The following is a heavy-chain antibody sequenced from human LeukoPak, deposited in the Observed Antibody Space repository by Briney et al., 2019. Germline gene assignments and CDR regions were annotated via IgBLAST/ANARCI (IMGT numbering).Heavy chain of an antibody. J-gene: IGHJ4*02. CDR2: IRYDGSNK. CDR1: GFTFSSYG. CDR3: AKECGGDCYSRHFDY. V-gene: IGHV3-30*02. Sequence: GGSLRLSCAASGFTFSSYGMHWVRQAPGKGLEWVAFIRYDGSNKYYADSVKGRFTISRDNSKNTLYLQMNSLRAEDTAVYYCAKECGGDCYSRHFDYWGQGTLATVSS. D-gene: IGHD2-21*01.